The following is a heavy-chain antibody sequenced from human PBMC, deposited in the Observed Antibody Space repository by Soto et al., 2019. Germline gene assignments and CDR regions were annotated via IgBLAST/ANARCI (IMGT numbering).Heavy chain of an antibody. CDR1: GGSISSGGYY. J-gene: IGHJ5*02. Sequence: QVQLQESGPGLVKPSQTLSLTCTVSGGSISSGGYYWSWIRQHPGKGPEWIGYIYYSGSTYYNPSLNSRVTISVDTSNNHFAMKLSSVTAADTAVYDCAREGDGDYVVCAWGQGTLVTVSS. CDR3: AREGDGDYVVCA. CDR2: IYYSGST. V-gene: IGHV4-31*03. D-gene: IGHD4-17*01.